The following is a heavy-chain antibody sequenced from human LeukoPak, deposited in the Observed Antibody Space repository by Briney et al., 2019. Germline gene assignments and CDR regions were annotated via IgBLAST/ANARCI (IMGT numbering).Heavy chain of an antibody. CDR2: IYYSGST. Sequence: SETLSLTCTVSGGSISSYYWSWIRQPPGKGLEWIRYIYYSGSTNYNPSLKSRVTISVDTSKNQFSLKVTSMTAADTGVYYCTRSFPGIVGAADFWGQGTLVTVSS. CDR3: TRSFPGIVGAADF. J-gene: IGHJ4*02. D-gene: IGHD1-26*01. V-gene: IGHV4-59*01. CDR1: GGSISSYY.